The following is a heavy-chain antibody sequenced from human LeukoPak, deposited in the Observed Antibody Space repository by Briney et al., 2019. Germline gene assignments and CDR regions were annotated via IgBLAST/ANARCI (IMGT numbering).Heavy chain of an antibody. V-gene: IGHV4-39*01. Sequence: PSETLSLTCTVSGGSISSSSYYWGWIRQPPGKGLEWIGSIYYSGSTYYNPSLKSRVTISVDTSKNQFSLKLSSVTAADTAVYYCARFMTTVTAYYFDYWGQGTLVTVSS. CDR3: ARFMTTVTAYYFDY. J-gene: IGHJ4*02. CDR2: IYYSGST. D-gene: IGHD4-17*01. CDR1: GGSISSSSYY.